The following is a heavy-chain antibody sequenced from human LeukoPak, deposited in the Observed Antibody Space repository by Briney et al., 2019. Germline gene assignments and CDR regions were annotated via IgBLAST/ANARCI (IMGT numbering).Heavy chain of an antibody. CDR3: ARHCGGDCYSGLRDAFDI. V-gene: IGHV1-46*01. CDR1: GYTFTGYY. Sequence: GASVKVSCKASGYTFTGYYMHWVRQAPGQGLEWMGIINPSGGSTSYAQKFQGRVTMTRDMSTSTVYMELSSLRSEDTAVYYCARHCGGDCYSGLRDAFDIWGQGTMVTVSS. D-gene: IGHD2-21*02. CDR2: INPSGGST. J-gene: IGHJ3*02.